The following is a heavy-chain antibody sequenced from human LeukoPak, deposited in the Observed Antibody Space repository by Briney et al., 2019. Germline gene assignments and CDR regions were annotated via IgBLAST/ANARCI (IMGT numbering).Heavy chain of an antibody. D-gene: IGHD3-10*01. CDR1: GFTFSIYV. J-gene: IGHJ4*02. CDR3: AKDRGYFDY. CDR2: LSGRGGNS. Sequence: GGSLRLSCAASGFTFSIYVMSWVRQAPGKGLEWVSTLSGRGGNSYYADSVKGRFTISRDNSKNTLYLQMNSLRAEDTAVYYCAKDRGYFDYWGQGTLVTVSS. V-gene: IGHV3-23*01.